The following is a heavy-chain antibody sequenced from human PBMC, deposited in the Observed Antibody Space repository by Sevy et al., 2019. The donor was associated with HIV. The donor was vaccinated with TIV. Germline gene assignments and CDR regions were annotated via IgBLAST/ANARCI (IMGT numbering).Heavy chain of an antibody. Sequence: GGSLRLSCAASGFTFSSYGMHWVRQAPGKGLEWVAVIWYDGSNKYYADSVKGRFTISRDNSKNTLYLQMNSLRAKDTAVYYCARDFNTVTTFYGMDVWGQGTTVTVSS. D-gene: IGHD4-17*01. CDR2: IWYDGSNK. CDR1: GFTFSSYG. J-gene: IGHJ6*02. CDR3: ARDFNTVTTFYGMDV. V-gene: IGHV3-33*01.